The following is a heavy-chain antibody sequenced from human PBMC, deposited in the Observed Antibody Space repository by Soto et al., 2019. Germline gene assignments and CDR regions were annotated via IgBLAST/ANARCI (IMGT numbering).Heavy chain of an antibody. V-gene: IGHV4-34*01. J-gene: IGHJ6*02. D-gene: IGHD3-10*01. CDR3: ARGYYYGSGSYLRTTPSYYYYYYGMDV. CDR1: GASSSGYY. Sequence: SETLSLTCAVYGASSSGYYWSWIRQPPGKGLEWIGEINHSGSTNYNPSLKSRVTISVDTSKNQFSLKLSSVTAADTAVYYCARGYYYGSGSYLRTTPSYYYYYYGMDVWGQGTTVTV. CDR2: INHSGST.